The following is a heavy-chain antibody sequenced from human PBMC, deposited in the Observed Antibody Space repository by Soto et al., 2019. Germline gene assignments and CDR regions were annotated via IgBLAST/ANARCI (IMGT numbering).Heavy chain of an antibody. V-gene: IGHV4-30-4*02. CDR3: DRVVRFCRSPYCSGRNWFAH. CDR1: VVSSISFGYY. Sequence: SGTLSLTCSGSVVSSISFGYYGSFIRQPPWNCPELIGYMFYTWTTYYNPSIKSRITISMDTSKNKFSLRLTYVTAADTAEYHCDRVVRFCRSPYCSGRNWFAHWAQRTRLTXS. CDR2: MFYTWTT. J-gene: IGHJ5*02. D-gene: IGHD6-25*01.